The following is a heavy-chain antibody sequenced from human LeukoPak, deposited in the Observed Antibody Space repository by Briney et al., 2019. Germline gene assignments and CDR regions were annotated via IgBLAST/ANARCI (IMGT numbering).Heavy chain of an antibody. CDR2: IYDSGST. V-gene: IGHV4-59*01. CDR1: GGSISSYY. Sequence: PSETLSLTCTVSGGSISSYYWSWIRQPPGKGLEWIGYIYDSGSTNYNPSLKSRVTISVDTSKNQFSLKLSSVTAADTAVYYCARATLWFGELLSGDYYYYYMDVWGKGTPVIVSS. CDR3: ARATLWFGELLSGDYYYYYMDV. J-gene: IGHJ6*03. D-gene: IGHD3-10*01.